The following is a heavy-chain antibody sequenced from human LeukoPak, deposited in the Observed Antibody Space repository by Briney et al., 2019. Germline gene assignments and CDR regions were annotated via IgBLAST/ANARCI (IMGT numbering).Heavy chain of an antibody. CDR2: ISSSSSYI. Sequence: GGSLRLPCAASGFPFSSHSMNWVRQAPGKGLEWVSSISSSSSYIYYADSVKGRFTISRDNAKNSLYLQMNSLRAEDTAVYYCAREGATRGYYYYYGMDVWGQGTTVTVSS. CDR3: AREGATRGYYYYYGMDV. D-gene: IGHD1-26*01. CDR1: GFPFSSHS. J-gene: IGHJ6*02. V-gene: IGHV3-21*01.